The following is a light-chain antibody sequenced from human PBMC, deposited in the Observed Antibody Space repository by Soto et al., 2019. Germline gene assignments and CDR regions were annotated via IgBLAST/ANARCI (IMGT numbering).Light chain of an antibody. Sequence: DIQMTQSPSSLSASVGDRVTITCRASQSISSYLNWYQQKPGKAPRLLIYAASSLQSGVPSRFSGSGSGTDFTLTISSLQPEDFAIYYCQQSYSTPHRTFGQGTKV. CDR2: AAS. V-gene: IGKV1-39*01. CDR1: QSISSY. J-gene: IGKJ1*01. CDR3: QQSYSTPHRT.